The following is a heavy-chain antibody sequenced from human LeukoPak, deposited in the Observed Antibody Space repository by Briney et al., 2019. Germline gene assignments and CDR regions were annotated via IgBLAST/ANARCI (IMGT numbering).Heavy chain of an antibody. J-gene: IGHJ5*02. CDR3: ARARIFGVVRNWFDP. V-gene: IGHV1-46*01. CDR1: GYTFTSYY. D-gene: IGHD3-3*01. CDR2: INPSGGST. Sequence: ASVKVSCKASGYTFTSYYMHWVRQAPGQGLEWMGIINPSGGSTSYAQKFQGRVTMTEDTSTDTAYMELSSLRSDDTAVYYCARARIFGVVRNWFDPWGQGTLVTVSS.